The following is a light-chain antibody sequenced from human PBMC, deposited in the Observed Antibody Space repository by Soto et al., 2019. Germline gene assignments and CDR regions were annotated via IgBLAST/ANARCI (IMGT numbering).Light chain of an antibody. CDR2: GAS. V-gene: IGKV3-15*01. CDR1: QSVSKN. J-gene: IGKJ5*01. CDR3: QQYNNWPPTYT. Sequence: EIVMTQSPATLSVSPGERATLSCRASQSVSKNLAWFQQKLGQAPRLLIYGASTRATGIPARFSGSGSGTEFTLTISSLQSEDFAVYYCQQYNNWPPTYTFGQGTRLEI.